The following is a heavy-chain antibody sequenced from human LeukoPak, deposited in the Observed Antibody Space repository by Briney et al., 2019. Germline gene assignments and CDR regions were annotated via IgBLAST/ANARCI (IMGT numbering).Heavy chain of an antibody. CDR2: IYHSGST. CDR3: TTDPSRRYSGYDWEGDY. Sequence: SETLSLTCAVSGGSISSSNWWSWVRQPPGKGLEWIGEIYHSGSTNYNPSLKSRVTISVDKSKNQFSLKLSSVTAADTAVYYCTTDPSRRYSGYDWEGDYWGQGTLVTVSS. D-gene: IGHD5-12*01. V-gene: IGHV4-4*02. CDR1: GGSISSSNW. J-gene: IGHJ4*02.